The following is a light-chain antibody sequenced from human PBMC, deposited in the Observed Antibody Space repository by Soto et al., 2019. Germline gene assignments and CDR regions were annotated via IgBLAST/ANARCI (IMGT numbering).Light chain of an antibody. J-gene: IGKJ2*01. Sequence: DIQMTQSPSSLSASIGDRVTITCRTSHNISSHLNWYQQKPGKAPKLLIYAASSLQGGVPSGFSGSGSETDFTLTITSLQPEDFATYYCQQSFSTPYTFGQGTKLQI. V-gene: IGKV1-39*01. CDR3: QQSFSTPYT. CDR2: AAS. CDR1: HNISSH.